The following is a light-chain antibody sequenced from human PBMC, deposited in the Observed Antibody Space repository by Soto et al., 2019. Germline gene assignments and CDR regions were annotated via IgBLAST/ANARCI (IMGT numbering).Light chain of an antibody. CDR2: DAS. Sequence: IVLTQSPATLSLSPGERATLSCRVSQNVNNYLAWYQQRSGQAPRLLIYDASNRATGIPARFTGSGSGTDFTLTVSSLEPDDFAVYYCQQGGNFGQGTRLEIK. CDR1: QNVNNY. J-gene: IGKJ5*01. V-gene: IGKV3-11*01. CDR3: QQGGN.